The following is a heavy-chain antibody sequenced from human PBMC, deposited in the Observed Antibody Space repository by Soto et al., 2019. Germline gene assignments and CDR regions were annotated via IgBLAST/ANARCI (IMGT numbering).Heavy chain of an antibody. D-gene: IGHD2-15*01. Sequence: EVQLVESGGGLVQPGGSLKLACLASGFPFSDSAIPWVRKASGKGLEWVARIRSKTNNYATTYGATVRGRFTLSRDDSKNTVYLQMNNLESEDAAVYYCTRHAGGQVEHSFCYYVMDVWGKGTPVSVLS. CDR3: TRHAGGQVEHSFCYYVMDV. J-gene: IGHJ6*04. CDR1: GFPFSDSA. CDR2: IRSKTNNYAT. V-gene: IGHV3-73*01.